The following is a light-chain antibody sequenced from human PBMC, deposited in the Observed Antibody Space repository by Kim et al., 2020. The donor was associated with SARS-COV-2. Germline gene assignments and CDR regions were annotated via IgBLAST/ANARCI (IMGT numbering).Light chain of an antibody. V-gene: IGLV2-14*01. Sequence: QSALTQPASVSGSPGQSSTISCTGTSSDVGGYTYVSWYQQHPGKAPKLMIYDVSKRPSGVSNRFSGSKSGNTASLTISGLQAEDEADYYCSSYTSSSTLVFGGGTQLTVL. CDR1: SSDVGGYTY. CDR2: DVS. CDR3: SSYTSSSTLV. J-gene: IGLJ2*01.